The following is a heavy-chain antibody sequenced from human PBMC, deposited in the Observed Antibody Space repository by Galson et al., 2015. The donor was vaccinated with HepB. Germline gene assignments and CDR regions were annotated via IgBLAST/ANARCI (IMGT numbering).Heavy chain of an antibody. J-gene: IGHJ6*02. V-gene: IGHV3-73*01. CDR3: TRLGYYDFWSGYYTGWYYGMDV. D-gene: IGHD3-3*01. Sequence: SLRLSCAASGFTFSGSAMHWVRQASGKGLEWVGRIRSKANSYTTAYAASVKGRFTISRDDSKNTAYLQMNSLKTEDTAVYYCTRLGYYDFWSGYYTGWYYGMDVWGQGTTVTVSS. CDR1: GFTFSGSA. CDR2: IRSKANSYTT.